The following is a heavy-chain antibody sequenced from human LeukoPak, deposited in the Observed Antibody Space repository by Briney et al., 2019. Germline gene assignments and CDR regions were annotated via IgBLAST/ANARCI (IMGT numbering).Heavy chain of an antibody. Sequence: KPGGSLRLSCAASGFTFSDYYMSWIRQAPGKGLEWVSYISSSSRYSNYADSVKGRFTISRDNAKNSLYLQMNSLRAEDTAVYYCARYSSSWEAFDYWGQGTLVTVSS. J-gene: IGHJ4*02. CDR3: ARYSSSWEAFDY. V-gene: IGHV3-11*03. D-gene: IGHD6-13*01. CDR2: ISSSSRYS. CDR1: GFTFSDYY.